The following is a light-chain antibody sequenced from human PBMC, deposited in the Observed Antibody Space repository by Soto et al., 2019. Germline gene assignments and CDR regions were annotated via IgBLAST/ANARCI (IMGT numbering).Light chain of an antibody. V-gene: IGKV3-11*01. CDR2: DAS. Sequence: EIVFTQSPATLSLSPGERATLSCRASQSLDSYLAWYQQKPGQPPRLLIYDASSRATGNPARFSGSGSGTDFTLTISSLESEDFAVYYCQHRSDWPITFGGGTKVEIK. CDR1: QSLDSY. J-gene: IGKJ4*01. CDR3: QHRSDWPIT.